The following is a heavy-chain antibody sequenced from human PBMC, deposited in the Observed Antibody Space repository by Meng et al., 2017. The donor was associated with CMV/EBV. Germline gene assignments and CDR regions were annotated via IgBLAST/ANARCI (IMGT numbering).Heavy chain of an antibody. CDR1: GGTFSSYA. Sequence: SVKVSCTASGGTFSSYAISWVRQAPGQGLEWMGGIIPILGITNYAQKFQGRVTITADKSTSTAYMELSSLRSEDTAVYYCASAVGWLGYYYYGMDVWGRRTTVTVSS. V-gene: IGHV1-69*10. CDR2: IIPILGIT. CDR3: ASAVGWLGYYYYGMDV. D-gene: IGHD6-19*01. J-gene: IGHJ6*02.